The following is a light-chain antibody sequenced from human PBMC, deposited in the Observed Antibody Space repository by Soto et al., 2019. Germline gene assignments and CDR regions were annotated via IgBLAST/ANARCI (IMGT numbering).Light chain of an antibody. CDR2: GNS. CDR1: SSNIGAGYD. CDR3: SSYTTTDTYV. Sequence: QSVLTQPPSVSGAPGQRVTISCTGSSSNIGAGYDVHWYQQLPGTAPKVLIYGNSNRPSGVPDRFSGSKSGTSASLAITGLQAEEEADYYCSSYTTTDTYVFGTGTKLTVL. V-gene: IGLV1-40*01. J-gene: IGLJ1*01.